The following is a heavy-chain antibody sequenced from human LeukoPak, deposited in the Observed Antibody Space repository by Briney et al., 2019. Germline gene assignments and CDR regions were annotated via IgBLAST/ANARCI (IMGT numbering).Heavy chain of an antibody. CDR3: ARVGRLQYGDYVAFDY. Sequence: GASLRLSCATSGFTFTDFYMSWIRQAPGKGLEWVSYISVSGTTMFYADSVKGRFTLSRDNAKNSLYLQMNSLRVEDTAVYYCARVGRLQYGDYVAFDYWGQGTLVTVSS. D-gene: IGHD4-17*01. CDR1: GFTFTDFY. J-gene: IGHJ4*02. V-gene: IGHV3-11*01. CDR2: ISVSGTTM.